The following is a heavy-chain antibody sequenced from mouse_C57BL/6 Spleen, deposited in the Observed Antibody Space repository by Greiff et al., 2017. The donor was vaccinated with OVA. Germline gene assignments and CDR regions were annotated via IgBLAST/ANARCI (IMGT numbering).Heavy chain of an antibody. J-gene: IGHJ2*01. CDR2: IDPSDSYT. CDR1: GYTFTSYW. V-gene: IGHV1-69*01. CDR3: ARWGQGYYFDY. Sequence: VQLQQPGAELVMPGASVRLSCKASGYTFTSYWMHWVKQRPGQGLEWIGEIDPSDSYTNYNQKFKGKSTLTVDKSSSTAYMQLSSLTSEDSAVYYCARWGQGYYFDYWGQGTTLTVSS.